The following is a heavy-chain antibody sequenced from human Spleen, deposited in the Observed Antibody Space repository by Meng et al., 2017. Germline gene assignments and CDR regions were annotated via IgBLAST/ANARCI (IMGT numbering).Heavy chain of an antibody. J-gene: IGHJ4*02. D-gene: IGHD3-10*01. CDR2: IHYSGST. V-gene: IGHV4-31*03. CDR3: ASTMGSYFDY. CDR1: GGSIRSPGYY. Sequence: QVQLQESGPGLVEPSPTLSLTCTVSGGSIRSPGYYWSWIRQHPGKGLEWIGYIHYSGSTSYNPSLKSRLTISVDTSKTQFSLKLSSVTAADTAVYYCASTMGSYFDYWAQGTLVTVSS.